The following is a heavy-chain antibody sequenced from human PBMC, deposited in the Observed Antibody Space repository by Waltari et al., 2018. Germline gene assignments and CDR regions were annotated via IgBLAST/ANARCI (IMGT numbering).Heavy chain of an antibody. Sequence: SLRVSCTTSGFTFNNYWMHWVRQTPGRGLVWVSRINSDGSTTTYADSVRGRFTISRDNARNTLYLQMNSLRADDTAVYYCARGDTVVVVPAPTLDYWGQGTLVTVSS. CDR3: ARGDTVVVVPAPTLDY. CDR2: INSDGSTT. J-gene: IGHJ4*02. D-gene: IGHD2-15*01. CDR1: GFTFNNYW. V-gene: IGHV3-74*01.